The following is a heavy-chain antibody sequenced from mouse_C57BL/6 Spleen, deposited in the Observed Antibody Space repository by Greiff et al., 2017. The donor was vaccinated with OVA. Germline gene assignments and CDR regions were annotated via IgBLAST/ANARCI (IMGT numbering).Heavy chain of an antibody. D-gene: IGHD1-1*01. CDR1: GYTFTSYW. Sequence: EVKVVESGTVLARPGASVKMSCKTSGYTFTSYWMHWVKQRPGQGLEWIGAIYPGNSDTSYNQKFKGKAKLTAVTSASTAYMERSSLTNEDSAVYYCTRLGTTVVAEGYFDYWGQGTTLTVSS. V-gene: IGHV1-5*01. CDR3: TRLGTTVVAEGYFDY. CDR2: IYPGNSDT. J-gene: IGHJ2*01.